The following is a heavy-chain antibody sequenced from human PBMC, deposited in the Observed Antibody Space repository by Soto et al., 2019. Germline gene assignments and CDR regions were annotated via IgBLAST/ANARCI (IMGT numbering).Heavy chain of an antibody. Sequence: ASVNVSCKASGYIFTGYHIHWVRQAPGRGLEWMGWINPNSGDTEYAQNFQGRVTMTRDTSFNLVYMEMSGLMSDDTAVYYCARDARGTRGFDEMDIWGQGTTVTVSS. D-gene: IGHD3-9*01. CDR1: GYIFTGYH. CDR2: INPNSGDT. V-gene: IGHV1-2*02. CDR3: ARDARGTRGFDEMDI. J-gene: IGHJ6*02.